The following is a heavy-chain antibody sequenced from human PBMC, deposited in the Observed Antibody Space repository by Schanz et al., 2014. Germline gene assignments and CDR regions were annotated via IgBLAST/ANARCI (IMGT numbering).Heavy chain of an antibody. J-gene: IGHJ4*02. Sequence: EVQLVESGGGLVQPGGSLRLSCAASGFTFSSYAMSWVRQAPGKGLEWVSSISDSSSYIYYADSVKGRFTISRDNAKNSLYLQMSSLRAEDTAVYYCARDRVQYSSGWYSDSWGQGTLVTVSA. CDR3: ARDRVQYSSGWYSDS. CDR1: GFTFSSYA. CDR2: ISDSSSYI. V-gene: IGHV3-21*01. D-gene: IGHD6-19*01.